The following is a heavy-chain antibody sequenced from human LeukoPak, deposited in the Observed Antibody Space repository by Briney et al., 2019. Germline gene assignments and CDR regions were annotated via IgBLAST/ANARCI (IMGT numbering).Heavy chain of an antibody. D-gene: IGHD3-22*01. Sequence: GGSLRLSCAASGFTFSSYAMHWVRQAPGKGLEWVAVISYDGSNKYYADSVKGRFTISRDNSKNTLYLQMNSLRAEDTAVYYCARDDGYDSSGPKKDWGQGTLVTVSS. J-gene: IGHJ4*02. CDR2: ISYDGSNK. V-gene: IGHV3-30-3*01. CDR3: ARDDGYDSSGPKKD. CDR1: GFTFSSYA.